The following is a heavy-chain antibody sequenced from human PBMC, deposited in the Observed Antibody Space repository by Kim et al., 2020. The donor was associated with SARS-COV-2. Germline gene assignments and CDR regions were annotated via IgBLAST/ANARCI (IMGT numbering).Heavy chain of an antibody. V-gene: IGHV4-34*01. CDR2: INHSGST. J-gene: IGHJ5*02. Sequence: SETLSLTCAVYGGSFSGYYWSWIRQPPGKGLEWIGEINHSGSTNYNPSLKSRVTISVDTSKNQFSLKLSSVTAADTAVYYCARCGAIWFGEWFDPWGQGTLVTVSS. CDR1: GGSFSGYY. CDR3: ARCGAIWFGEWFDP. D-gene: IGHD3-10*01.